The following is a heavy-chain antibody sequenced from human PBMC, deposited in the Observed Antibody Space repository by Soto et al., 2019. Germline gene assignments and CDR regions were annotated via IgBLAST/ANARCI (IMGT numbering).Heavy chain of an antibody. V-gene: IGHV1-2*02. CDR3: ARDATYSSSWFDWFDP. CDR1: GYTFTGYY. D-gene: IGHD6-13*01. Sequence: ASVKVSCKASGYTFTGYYMHWVRQAPGQGLEWMGWINPNSGGTNYAQKFQGRVTMTRDTSISTAYMELSSLRSDDTAVYYCARDATYSSSWFDWFDPWGQGTLVTVSS. CDR2: INPNSGGT. J-gene: IGHJ5*02.